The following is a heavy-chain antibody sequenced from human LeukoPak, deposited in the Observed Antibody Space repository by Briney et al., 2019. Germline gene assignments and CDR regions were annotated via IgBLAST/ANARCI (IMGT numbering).Heavy chain of an antibody. V-gene: IGHV1-2*02. CDR3: ARVRGDSSWYGLDY. CDR1: GYTFTGYY. D-gene: IGHD6-13*01. Sequence: AAVKDSCKTSGYTFTGYYIHWVRQAPGQGLEWMGWINPDSGGTNYAQKFQGRVTMTRDTSISAGYMELSGLRPDDTAVFYCARVRGDSSWYGLDYWGQGTLVSVSS. J-gene: IGHJ4*02. CDR2: INPDSGGT.